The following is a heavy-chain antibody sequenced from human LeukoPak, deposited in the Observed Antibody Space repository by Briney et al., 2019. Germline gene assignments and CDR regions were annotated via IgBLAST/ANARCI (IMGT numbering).Heavy chain of an antibody. J-gene: IGHJ4*02. Sequence: ASVKVSCKASGYTFTSYYMHWVRQAPGQGLEWMGIINPSGGSTSYAQKFQGRVTMTRDTFTSTVYMELSSLRSGDTAVYYCARETVAGTRFFDYWGQGTLVTVSS. CDR3: ARETVAGTRFFDY. CDR2: INPSGGST. CDR1: GYTFTSYY. V-gene: IGHV1-46*01. D-gene: IGHD6-19*01.